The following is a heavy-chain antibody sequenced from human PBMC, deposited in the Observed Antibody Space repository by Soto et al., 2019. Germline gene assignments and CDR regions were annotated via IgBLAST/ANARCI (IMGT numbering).Heavy chain of an antibody. V-gene: IGHV1-69*02. CDR3: ARQWLDSYYFDY. CDR2: IIPILGIA. D-gene: IGHD6-19*01. CDR1: GCTFSSYT. J-gene: IGHJ4*02. Sequence: SVKVSCKASGCTFSSYTISWVRQAPGQGLEWMGRIIPILGIANSVKGRFTISRDNSKNTLYLQMGSLRAEDMAVYYCARQWLDSYYFDYWGQGTLVTVSS.